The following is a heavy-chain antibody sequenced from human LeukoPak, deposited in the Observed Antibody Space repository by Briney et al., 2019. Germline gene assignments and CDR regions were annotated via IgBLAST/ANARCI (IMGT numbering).Heavy chain of an antibody. CDR1: GFTFSSYA. CDR3: ARDGRPYYYYYYGMDV. J-gene: IGHJ6*02. V-gene: IGHV3-30-3*01. Sequence: QPGGSLRLSCAASGFTFSSYAMHWVRQAPGKGREGVAGISYDGSNKYYADSVKGRFTISRDNSKNTLYLQMNSLRAEDTAVYYCARDGRPYYYYYYGMDVWGQGTTVTVSS. D-gene: IGHD1-26*01. CDR2: ISYDGSNK.